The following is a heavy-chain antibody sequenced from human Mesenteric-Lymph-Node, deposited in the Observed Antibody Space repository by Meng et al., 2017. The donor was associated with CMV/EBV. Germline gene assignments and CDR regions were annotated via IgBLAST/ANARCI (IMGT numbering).Heavy chain of an antibody. CDR3: AKVYCSSTSCPRLGYYYYGMDV. CDR1: GFTFSSYA. CDR2: ISGSGGST. D-gene: IGHD2-2*01. Sequence: GESLKISCAASGFTFSSYAMSWVRQAPGKGLEWVSAISGSGGSTYYADSVKGRFTISRDNSKNTLYLQMNSLRAEDTAVYYCAKVYCSSTSCPRLGYYYYGMDVWGQGTTVTVSS. J-gene: IGHJ6*02. V-gene: IGHV3-23*01.